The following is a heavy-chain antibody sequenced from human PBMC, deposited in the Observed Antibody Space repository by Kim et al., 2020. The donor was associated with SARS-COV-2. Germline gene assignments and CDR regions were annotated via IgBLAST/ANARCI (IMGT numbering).Heavy chain of an antibody. J-gene: IGHJ4*02. D-gene: IGHD3-3*01. CDR3: ARGRSSRWLLYDY. V-gene: IGHV3-48*03. CDR2: ISSSGSTI. Sequence: GGSLRLSCAASGFTFSSYEMNWVRQAPGKGLEWVSYISSSGSTIYYADSVKGRFTISRDNAKNSLYLQMNSLRAEDTAVYYCARGRSSRWLLYDYWGQRNLVTVSS. CDR1: GFTFSSYE.